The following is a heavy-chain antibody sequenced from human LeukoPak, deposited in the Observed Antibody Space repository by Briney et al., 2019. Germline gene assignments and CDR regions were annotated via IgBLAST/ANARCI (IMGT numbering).Heavy chain of an antibody. J-gene: IGHJ4*02. CDR2: IYYSGST. D-gene: IGHD6-19*01. CDR3: ARQEGLYSSGWYGELDY. CDR1: GGSISSYY. V-gene: IGHV4-59*01. Sequence: PSETLSLTCTVSGGSISSYYWSWIRQPPGKGLEWIGYIYYSGSTNYNPSLKSRVTISVDTSKSQFSLKLSSVTAADTAVYYCARQEGLYSSGWYGELDYWGQGTLVTVSS.